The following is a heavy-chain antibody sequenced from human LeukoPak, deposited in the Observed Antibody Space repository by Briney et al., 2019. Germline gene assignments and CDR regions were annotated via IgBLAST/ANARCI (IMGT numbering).Heavy chain of an antibody. J-gene: IGHJ3*02. CDR1: GGSISSGGYY. V-gene: IGHV4-31*03. Sequence: SETLSLTCTVSGGSISSGGYYWSWIRQHPGKGLEWIGYVYYSGSTYYNPSLKSRVTISVDTSKNQFSLKLSSVTAADTAVYYCAREYPGYSYDDAFDIWGQGTMVTVSS. CDR2: VYYSGST. CDR3: AREYPGYSYDDAFDI. D-gene: IGHD5-18*01.